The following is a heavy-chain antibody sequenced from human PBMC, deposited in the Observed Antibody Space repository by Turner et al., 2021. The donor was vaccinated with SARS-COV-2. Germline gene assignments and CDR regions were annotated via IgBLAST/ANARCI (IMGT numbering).Heavy chain of an antibody. D-gene: IGHD5-12*01. V-gene: IGHV1-2*02. CDR3: ARSVSWLQSLTVDY. Sequence: QVQLVQSGAEVKKPGASVKVSCKASGYTFTGYYMLWVRQAPGQGLEWMGWINPNSGGTNYAQRFQGRVTMTGDTSISTAYMELSTLRSDDTAVYYCARSVSWLQSLTVDYWGQGTLVTVSS. CDR2: INPNSGGT. J-gene: IGHJ4*02. CDR1: GYTFTGYY.